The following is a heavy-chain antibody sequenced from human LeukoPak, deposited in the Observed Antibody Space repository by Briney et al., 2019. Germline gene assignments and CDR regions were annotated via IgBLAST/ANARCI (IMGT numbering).Heavy chain of an antibody. CDR3: ARDRYYDRTFDY. Sequence: ASVKVSCKASGYTFIRYDISWVRQAPGQGLEWMGWISAYNGNTNYAQKLQGRVTMTTDTSTSTAYMELRSLRSDDTAVYYCARDRYYDRTFDYWGQGTLVTVSS. V-gene: IGHV1-18*01. J-gene: IGHJ4*02. D-gene: IGHD3-22*01. CDR1: GYTFIRYD. CDR2: ISAYNGNT.